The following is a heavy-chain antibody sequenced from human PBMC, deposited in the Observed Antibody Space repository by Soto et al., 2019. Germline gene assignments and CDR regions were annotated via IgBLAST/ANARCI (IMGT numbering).Heavy chain of an antibody. Sequence: PWGSLRLSCAASGFTFSSYEMDWVRQAPGKGLEWVAYITSSGSTMYADSVKGRFTISRDNADNSLYLQMNSLRAEDTAVYYCTKEKSVMYSGYDAFHIWGRGTMVTVSS. J-gene: IGHJ3*02. CDR2: ITSSGSTM. V-gene: IGHV3-48*03. CDR3: TKEKSVMYSGYDAFHI. D-gene: IGHD5-12*01. CDR1: GFTFSSYE.